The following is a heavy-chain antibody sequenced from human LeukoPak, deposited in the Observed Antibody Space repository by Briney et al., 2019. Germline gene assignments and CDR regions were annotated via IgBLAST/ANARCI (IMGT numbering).Heavy chain of an antibody. J-gene: IGHJ6*02. CDR1: GGSISSSNW. CDR3: ARDNWNYGSSMDV. CDR2: IYHSGST. V-gene: IGHV4-4*02. Sequence: SETLSLTCAISGGSISSSNWRSWVRQPPGKGLEWIGEIYHSGSTNYNPSLKSRVTISVDTSKNQFSLKLSSVTAADTAVYHCARDNWNYGSSMDVWGQGTTVTVSS. D-gene: IGHD1-7*01.